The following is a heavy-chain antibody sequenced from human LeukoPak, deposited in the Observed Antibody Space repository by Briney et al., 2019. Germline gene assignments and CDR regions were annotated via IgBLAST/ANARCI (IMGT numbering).Heavy chain of an antibody. V-gene: IGHV3-30*02. CDR1: GFTFSSYG. J-gene: IGHJ4*02. Sequence: GGSLRLSCAASGFTFSSYGMHWVRQAPGKGLEWVAFIRYDGSNKYYADSVKGRFTISRDNSKNTLYLRMNSLRAEDTAVYYCASQRGVIAVAGPDYWGQGTLVTVSS. CDR3: ASQRGVIAVAGPDY. D-gene: IGHD6-19*01. CDR2: IRYDGSNK.